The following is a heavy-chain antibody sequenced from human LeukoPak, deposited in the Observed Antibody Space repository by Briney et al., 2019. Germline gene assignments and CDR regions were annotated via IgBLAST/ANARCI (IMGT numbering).Heavy chain of an antibody. CDR2: IYTSGST. CDR1: GGSISSYY. V-gene: IGHV4-4*07. D-gene: IGHD3-3*01. Sequence: SETLSLTCTVSGGSISSYYWSWIRQPAGKGLEWIGRIYTSGSTNYNPSLKSRVTMSVDTSKNQFSLKLSSVTAADTAVYYCASGTITIFGVVSPEHYCYYMDVWGKGTTVTVSS. CDR3: ASGTITIFGVVSPEHYCYYMDV. J-gene: IGHJ6*03.